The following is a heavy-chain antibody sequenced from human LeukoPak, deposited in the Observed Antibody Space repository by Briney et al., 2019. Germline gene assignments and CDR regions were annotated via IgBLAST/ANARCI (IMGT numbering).Heavy chain of an antibody. CDR1: GFTVSSNY. V-gene: IGHV3-23*01. Sequence: GGSLRLSCAASGFTVSSNYMSWVRQAPGKGLEWVSAISGSGGSTYYADSVKGRFTISRDNSKNTLYLQMNSLRAGDTAVYYCAKARYNYYYYYMDVWGKGTTVTISS. CDR2: ISGSGGST. D-gene: IGHD5-24*01. CDR3: AKARYNYYYYYMDV. J-gene: IGHJ6*03.